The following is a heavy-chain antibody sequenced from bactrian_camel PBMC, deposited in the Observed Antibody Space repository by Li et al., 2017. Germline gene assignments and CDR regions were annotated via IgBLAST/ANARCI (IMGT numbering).Heavy chain of an antibody. Sequence: HVQLVESGGGSVQAGGSLRLSCAFSGYTYRPYCLGWFRQAAGKEREVVATIGDPGTTTYTDSAKGRFTISHDNAKTAITLQMNSLKPEDTATYYCKTDHNWGQGTQVTVSS. CDR1: GYTYRPYC. V-gene: IGHV3S53*01. J-gene: IGHJ4*01. CDR2: IGDPGTT. CDR3: KTDHN.